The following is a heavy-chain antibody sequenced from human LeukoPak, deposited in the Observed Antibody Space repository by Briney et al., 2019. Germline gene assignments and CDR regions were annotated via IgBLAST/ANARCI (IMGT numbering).Heavy chain of an antibody. CDR3: AREFSWSGRDI. J-gene: IGHJ1*01. V-gene: IGHV3-7*05. D-gene: IGHD1-14*01. CDR1: EFTHKY. Sequence: QTGGSLRLSCVASEFTHKYMSWVRQAPGKGLEWVANIKQDGSDKNYVDSVKGRFTISRDNTKNSVYLEMNSLKVEDTAVYYCAREFSWSGRDIWGQGTLVTVSS. CDR2: IKQDGSDK.